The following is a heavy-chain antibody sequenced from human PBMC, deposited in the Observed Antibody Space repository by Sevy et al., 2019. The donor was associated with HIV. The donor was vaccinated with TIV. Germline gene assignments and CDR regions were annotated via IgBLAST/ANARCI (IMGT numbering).Heavy chain of an antibody. CDR3: ARETNIAVAAHGDY. CDR1: GFTFSSYA. V-gene: IGHV3-30-3*01. Sequence: GGSLRLSCAASGFTFSSYAMHWVRQAPGKGLEWVAVISYDGSNKYYADSVKGRFTISRDNSKNTLYLQMNSLRAEDRAVYYCARETNIAVAAHGDYWGQGTLVTVSS. D-gene: IGHD6-19*01. J-gene: IGHJ4*02. CDR2: ISYDGSNK.